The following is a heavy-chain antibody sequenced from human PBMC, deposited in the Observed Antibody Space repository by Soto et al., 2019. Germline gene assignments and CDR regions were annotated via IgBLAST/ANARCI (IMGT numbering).Heavy chain of an antibody. CDR1: GGSIATSSYF. Sequence: SETLSLTCTVSGGSIATSSYFWAWIRRPPGKGLEWIGSIDYRGTIYNNPSLKSRVTISVDTSKNHFSLKLDSVTAADTALYYCSRRAPEGFDPWGQGTLVTVS. CDR2: IDYRGTI. CDR3: SRRAPEGFDP. J-gene: IGHJ5*02. V-gene: IGHV4-39*02.